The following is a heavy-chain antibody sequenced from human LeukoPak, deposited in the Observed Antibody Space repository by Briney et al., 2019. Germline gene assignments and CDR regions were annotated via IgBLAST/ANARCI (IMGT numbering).Heavy chain of an antibody. Sequence: ASVRDSCKAPGYSFTDYYMHWMRQAPGQGFEWMGWINTKNGATKYSQMFQGRVTLTRDASISTAYMELSRLMSDDTAVYYCTRGPSSGSFDYWGQGTLVTVSS. CDR2: INTKNGAT. CDR1: GYSFTDYY. D-gene: IGHD6-19*01. CDR3: TRGPSSGSFDY. V-gene: IGHV1-2*02. J-gene: IGHJ4*02.